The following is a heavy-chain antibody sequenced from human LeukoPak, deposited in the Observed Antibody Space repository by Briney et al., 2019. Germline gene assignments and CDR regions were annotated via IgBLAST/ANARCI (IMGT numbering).Heavy chain of an antibody. Sequence: GGSLRLSCAASGFTFSSYWMSWVRQAPGKGLEWVANIKQDGSEKYYVDSVRGRFTISRDNAKNSLYLQMNSLRAEDTAVYDCARDPGTMVRGGHYYYYGMDVWGQGTTVTVSS. J-gene: IGHJ6*02. V-gene: IGHV3-7*01. CDR1: GFTFSSYW. CDR2: IKQDGSEK. D-gene: IGHD3-10*01. CDR3: ARDPGTMVRGGHYYYYGMDV.